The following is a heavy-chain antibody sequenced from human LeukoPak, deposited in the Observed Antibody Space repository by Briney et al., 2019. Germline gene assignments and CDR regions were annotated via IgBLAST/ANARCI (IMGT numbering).Heavy chain of an antibody. CDR1: GGSISSYY. CDR3: AREGGQQLVQSDDAFDI. CDR2: IYYSGST. Sequence: PSETLSLTCTVSGGSISSYYWSWLRQPPGKGREWVGYIYYSGSTNYNPSLKIRVTISVDTSKNPFSLKLSSVTAADTAVYYCAREGGQQLVQSDDAFDIWGQGTMVTVSS. D-gene: IGHD6-13*01. J-gene: IGHJ3*02. V-gene: IGHV4-59*01.